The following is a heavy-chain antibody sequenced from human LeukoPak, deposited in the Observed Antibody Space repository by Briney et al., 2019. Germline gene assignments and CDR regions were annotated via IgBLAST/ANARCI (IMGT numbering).Heavy chain of an antibody. CDR2: ISTYGGGT. CDR1: GYTFTSYG. CDR3: ARPNTDAAGYYFDY. J-gene: IGHJ4*02. V-gene: IGHV1-18*01. Sequence: ASVKVSCKASGYTFTSYGVSWVRQAPGQGLEWMGWISTYGGGTNYARNLQGRVTATTDTTTTTVYMELRSLRSDDTAVYYCARPNTDAAGYYFDYWGQGTLVTVSS. D-gene: IGHD6-13*01.